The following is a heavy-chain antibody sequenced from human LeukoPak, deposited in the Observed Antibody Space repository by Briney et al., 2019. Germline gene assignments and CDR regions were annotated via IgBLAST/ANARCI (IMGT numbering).Heavy chain of an antibody. CDR2: ISGDGGST. Sequence: GGSLRLSCAASGFTFDDYAMHWVRQAPGKGLEWVSLISGDGGSTYYADSVKGRFTISRDNSKNSLYLQMNSLRTEDTASYYCAKADSSGNYGMDVWGQGTTVTVSS. CDR1: GFTFDDYA. D-gene: IGHD3-10*01. J-gene: IGHJ6*02. V-gene: IGHV3-43*02. CDR3: AKADSSGNYGMDV.